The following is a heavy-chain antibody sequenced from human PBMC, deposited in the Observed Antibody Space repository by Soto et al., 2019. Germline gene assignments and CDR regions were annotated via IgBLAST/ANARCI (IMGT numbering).Heavy chain of an antibody. D-gene: IGHD2-8*01. J-gene: IGHJ4*02. V-gene: IGHV3-11*06. Sequence: GVSLRLSCVGSDFSLSGSYMSWVRQAPGKGLEWLSFVSMSGSYKTYAASVEGRFTISRDNVKNILYLQTDSLRAEDTAVYYCASRGHCSNGQCHPFDSWGQGTQVTSPQ. CDR1: DFSLSGSY. CDR3: ASRGHCSNGQCHPFDS. CDR2: VSMSGSYK.